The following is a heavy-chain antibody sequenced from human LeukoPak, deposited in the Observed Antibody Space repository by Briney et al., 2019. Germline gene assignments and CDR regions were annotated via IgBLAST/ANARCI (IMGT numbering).Heavy chain of an antibody. D-gene: IGHD4-17*01. CDR2: TYAGGST. V-gene: IGHV3-53*01. Sequence: GGSLRLSCAASEFSVSSNYMSWVRQAPGKGLEWVSVTYAGGSTYYADSVKGRFTISRDNAKNSLYLQMNSLRAEDTAVYYCASEDDYGDRWGQGTLVTVSS. CDR1: EFSVSSNY. CDR3: ASEDDYGDR. J-gene: IGHJ4*02.